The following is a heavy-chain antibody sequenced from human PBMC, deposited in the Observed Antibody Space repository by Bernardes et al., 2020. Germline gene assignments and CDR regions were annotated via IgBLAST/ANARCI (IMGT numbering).Heavy chain of an antibody. Sequence: TLSLTCTVSGGSISSGDYYWSWIRQPPGKGLEWIGYIYYSGSTYYNPSLKSRVTISVDTSKNQFSLKLSSVTAADTAVYYCATTLFTMIRVDAFDIWGQGTMVTVSS. D-gene: IGHD3-22*01. V-gene: IGHV4-30-4*01. CDR3: ATTLFTMIRVDAFDI. J-gene: IGHJ3*02. CDR2: IYYSGST. CDR1: GGSISSGDYY.